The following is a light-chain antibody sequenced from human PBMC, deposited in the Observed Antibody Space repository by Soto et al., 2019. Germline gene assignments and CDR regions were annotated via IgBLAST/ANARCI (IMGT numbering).Light chain of an antibody. V-gene: IGLV2-14*01. J-gene: IGLJ1*01. Sequence: QSVLTQPASVSGSPGQSITISCTGTSSDVGGYNYVSWYQQHPGKAPKFMIYDVSNRPSGVSNRFSGSKSGNTASLTISGLQAEDEAEYCGSAYTTSDTRQIVFGTGTKLTVL. CDR3: SAYTTSDTRQIV. CDR2: DVS. CDR1: SSDVGGYNY.